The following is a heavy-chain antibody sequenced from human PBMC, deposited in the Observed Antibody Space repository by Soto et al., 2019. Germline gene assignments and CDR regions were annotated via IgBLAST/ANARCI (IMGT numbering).Heavy chain of an antibody. CDR3: ARRVQVWLPDYYGMDV. D-gene: IGHD5-18*01. V-gene: IGHV1-18*01. J-gene: IGHJ6*02. CDR2: ISTLNGNT. Sequence: QAQLVQSGAEVKKPGASVNVSCKASGYDYVTYAITWVRQRPGQGLEWMGWISTLNGNTNYAQNFQGRVTMTTDTSTSIVNLELRSLRSDDTAVYYCARRVQVWLPDYYGMDVWGQGTTVTVSS. CDR1: GYDYVTYA.